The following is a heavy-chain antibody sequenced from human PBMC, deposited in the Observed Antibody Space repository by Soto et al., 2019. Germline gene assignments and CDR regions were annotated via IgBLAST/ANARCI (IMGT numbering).Heavy chain of an antibody. CDR2: IYYSGST. D-gene: IGHD2-15*01. V-gene: IGHV4-39*01. J-gene: IGHJ4*02. Sequence: SETLSLTCTVSGGSISSSSYYWGWIRQPPGKGLEWIGSIYYSGSTYYNPSLKSRVTISVDTSKNQFSLKLSSVTAADTAVYYCARRGPIPHFDYWGQGTLVTVSS. CDR1: GGSISSSSYY. CDR3: ARRGPIPHFDY.